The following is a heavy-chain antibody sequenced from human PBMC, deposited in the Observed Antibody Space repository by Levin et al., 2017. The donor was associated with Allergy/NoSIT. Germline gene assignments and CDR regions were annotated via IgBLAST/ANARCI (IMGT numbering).Heavy chain of an antibody. CDR3: ARLLLVLGPTHYFYYGMDL. Sequence: ASVKVSCKASGYTFATYGISWVRQAPGQGLQWMGWISTYNGATNYAQKLQGRVTMTTDTSTSTAYMELRSLRSDDTAIYYCARLLLVLGPTHYFYYGMDLWGQGTTVTVSS. J-gene: IGHJ6*02. V-gene: IGHV1-18*01. CDR1: GYTFATYG. CDR2: ISTYNGAT. D-gene: IGHD6-13*01.